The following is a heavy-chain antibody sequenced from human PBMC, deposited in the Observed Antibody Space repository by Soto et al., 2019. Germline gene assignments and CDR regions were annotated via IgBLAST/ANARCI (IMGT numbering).Heavy chain of an antibody. Sequence: SETLSLTCPVAGVSISSYYWSWIRQPAGKGLEWIGRFSTSGNTDYNPSLKSRVTMSLDTSKNQFSLKLRSVTAADTAVYYCERVGMVGTVLGSGFAPWGQGPQV. CDR1: GVSISSYY. V-gene: IGHV4-4*07. CDR2: FSTSGNT. J-gene: IGHJ5*02. D-gene: IGHD6-19*01. CDR3: ERVGMVGTVLGSGFAP.